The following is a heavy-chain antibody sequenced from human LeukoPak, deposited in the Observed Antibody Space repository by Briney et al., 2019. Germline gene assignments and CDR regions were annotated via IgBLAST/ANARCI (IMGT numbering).Heavy chain of an antibody. CDR2: INPSSGGT. D-gene: IGHD6-19*01. CDR3: AREEGSGWYERGY. CDR1: GYTFTGYY. J-gene: IGHJ4*02. V-gene: IGHV1-2*02. Sequence: ASVKVSCKASGYTFTGYYMHWVRQAPGQGLEWMGWINPSSGGTNYAQKFQGRVTMTRDTSISTAYMELSRLRSDDTAVYYCAREEGSGWYERGYWGQGTLVTVSS.